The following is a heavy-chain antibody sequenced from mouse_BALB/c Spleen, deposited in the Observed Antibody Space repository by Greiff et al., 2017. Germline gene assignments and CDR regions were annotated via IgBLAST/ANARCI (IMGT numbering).Heavy chain of an antibody. Sequence: VQLQQSGPSLVQPSQSLSITCTVSGFSLTSYGVHWVRQSPGKGLEWLGVIWRGGSTDYNAAFMSRLSSTKDNSKSQVFFKMNSLQADDTAIYYCAPTTVVATGAMDYWGQGTSVTVSA. D-gene: IGHD1-1*01. CDR1: GFSLTSYG. V-gene: IGHV2-5-1*01. J-gene: IGHJ4*01. CDR2: IWRGGST. CDR3: APTTVVATGAMDY.